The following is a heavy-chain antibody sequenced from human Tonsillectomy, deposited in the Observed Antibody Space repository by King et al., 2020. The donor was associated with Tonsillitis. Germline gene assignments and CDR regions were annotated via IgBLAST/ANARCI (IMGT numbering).Heavy chain of an antibody. CDR1: GFTFSDHY. D-gene: IGHD3-22*01. CDR3: AHSRGYYDYDELDI. V-gene: IGHV3-72*01. Sequence: VQLVESGGGLVQPGGSLRLSCSVSGFTFSDHYIDWVRQAPGKGLEGVGRTRNKANSYTTEYAASVKGRLTISRDDSKKSVYLQMNSLKTEDTAVYYCAHSRGYYDYDELDIWGQGTMVTVS. CDR2: TRNKANSYTT. J-gene: IGHJ3*02.